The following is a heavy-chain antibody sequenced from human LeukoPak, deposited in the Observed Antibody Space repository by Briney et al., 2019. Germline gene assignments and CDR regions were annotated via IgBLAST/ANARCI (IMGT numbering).Heavy chain of an antibody. CDR1: GYTFTSYG. V-gene: IGHV1-18*01. J-gene: IGHJ6*03. D-gene: IGHD5-18*01. CDR2: ISAYNGNT. CDR3: ARLDVDTAMDYYYYYYYMDV. Sequence: ASVKVSCKASGYTFTSYGISWVRQAPGQGLEWMGWISAYNGNTNYAQKLQGRVTMTTDTSTSTAYMELRSLRSDDTAVYYCARLDVDTAMDYYYYYYYMDVWGKGTTVTVS.